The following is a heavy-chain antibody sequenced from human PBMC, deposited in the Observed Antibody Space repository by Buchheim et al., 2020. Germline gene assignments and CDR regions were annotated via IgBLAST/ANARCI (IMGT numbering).Heavy chain of an antibody. D-gene: IGHD6-6*01. Sequence: QVQLQQWGAGLLKPSETLSLTCAVSGVSISSSNWCSWFRQPPGKGLEWIGEIHHSGKISYNPSLKSRVTISLDKSKNQFSLKLSSVIAADTAVYYCARRVAGSSSVDYWGQGIL. CDR3: ARRVAGSSSVDY. V-gene: IGHV4-4*02. CDR2: IHHSGKI. J-gene: IGHJ4*02. CDR1: GVSISSSNW.